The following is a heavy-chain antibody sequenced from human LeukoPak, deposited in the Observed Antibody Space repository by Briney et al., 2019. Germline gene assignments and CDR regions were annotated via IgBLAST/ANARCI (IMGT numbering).Heavy chain of an antibody. D-gene: IGHD4-17*01. CDR2: IIPMSETT. V-gene: IGHV1-69*13. J-gene: IGHJ4*02. CDR1: GYTFTSYD. Sequence: SVKVSCKASGYTFTSYDINWVRQATGQGLEWMGGIIPMSETTNYAQKFQGRVTMTADQSTTTVYLELSSLRSEDTAVYYCAREFRPFTGDYGPFDHWGQGTLVTVSS. CDR3: AREFRPFTGDYGPFDH.